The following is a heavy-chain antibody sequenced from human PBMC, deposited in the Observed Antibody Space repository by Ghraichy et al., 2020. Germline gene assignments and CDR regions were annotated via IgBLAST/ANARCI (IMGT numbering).Heavy chain of an antibody. CDR3: ARDPARLRRSERIYYYYGMDV. Sequence: SETLSLTCTVSGGSISSYYWSWIRQPPGKRLEWIGYIYYSGSTNYNPSLKSRVTISVDTSKNQFSLKLSSVTAADTAVYYCARDPARLRRSERIYYYYGMDVWGQGTTVTVSS. CDR2: IYYSGST. J-gene: IGHJ6*02. V-gene: IGHV4-59*01. CDR1: GGSISSYY. D-gene: IGHD3-3*01.